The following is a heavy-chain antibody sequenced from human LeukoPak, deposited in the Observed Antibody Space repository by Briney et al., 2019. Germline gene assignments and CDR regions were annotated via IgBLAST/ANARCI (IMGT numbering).Heavy chain of an antibody. V-gene: IGHV4-4*02. CDR2: ISLTGLT. D-gene: IGHD2-8*01. CDR1: GGSTSNTNW. J-gene: IGHJ4*02. CDR3: SRENGAFSPFGY. Sequence: TSETLSLTCGVSGGSTSNTNWWSWVRQPPGQGLEWIGEISLTGLTHYNPSLESRVTVSLDKSKNQLSLNLTSVTAADTAVYYCSRENGAFSPFGYWGQGTLVTVLS.